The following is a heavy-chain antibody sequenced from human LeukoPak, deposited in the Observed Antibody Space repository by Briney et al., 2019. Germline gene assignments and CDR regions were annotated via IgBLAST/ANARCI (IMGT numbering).Heavy chain of an antibody. V-gene: IGHV3-48*03. CDR1: GFSFSVYE. J-gene: IGHJ4*02. D-gene: IGHD4-17*01. CDR3: ATLTVATSFDY. CDR2: IFSSGTAT. Sequence: GGSLRLSSAASGFSFSVYEMHWVRQAPGKGLEWISDIFSSGTATYYADSVKGRFTISRDTAKNPLYLQMNSLRAEDTAVYYCATLTVATSFDYWGQGTLVTVSS.